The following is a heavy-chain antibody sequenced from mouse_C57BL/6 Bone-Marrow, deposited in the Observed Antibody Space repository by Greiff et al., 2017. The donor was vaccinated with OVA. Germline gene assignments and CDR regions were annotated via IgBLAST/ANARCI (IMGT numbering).Heavy chain of an antibody. Sequence: VLVKQSGAELVKPGASVKLSCTASGFNINDYYMPWVKQRTEQGLEWIGRIDHEDGETKYAPKFQGTATITADTSYNTAYLQLSSLTSEDTAVYYCARRENPYFDCWGQSPTLTFSS. CDR1: GFNINDYY. J-gene: IGHJ2*01. CDR2: IDHEDGET. V-gene: IGHV14-2*01. CDR3: ARRENPYFDC.